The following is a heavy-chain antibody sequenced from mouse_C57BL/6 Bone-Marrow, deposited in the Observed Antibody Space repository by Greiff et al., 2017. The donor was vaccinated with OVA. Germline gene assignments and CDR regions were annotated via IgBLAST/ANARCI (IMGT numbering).Heavy chain of an antibody. CDR3: TRGDTTVVVDY. J-gene: IGHJ2*01. CDR1: GFTFSSYA. D-gene: IGHD1-1*01. V-gene: IGHV5-9-1*02. Sequence: EVKLMESGEGLVKPGGSLKLSCAASGFTFSSYAMSWVRQTPEKRLEWVAYISSGGDYIYYADTVKGRFTISRDNARNTLYLQMSSLKSEDTAMYYCTRGDTTVVVDYWGQGTTLTVSS. CDR2: ISSGGDYI.